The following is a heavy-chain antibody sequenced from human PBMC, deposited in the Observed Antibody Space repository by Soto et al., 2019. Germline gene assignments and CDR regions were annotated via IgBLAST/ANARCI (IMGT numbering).Heavy chain of an antibody. J-gene: IGHJ4*02. CDR2: ISNTGSTV. CDR1: GFPFSDYC. V-gene: IGHV3-11*01. Sequence: PGGSLRLSCAASGFPFSDYCINWIRQAPGKGLEWVSYISNTGSTVYYADSVKGRFTISRDNAKNSLFLQINSLRAEDTCVYYCASSVLVTARFDYWGQGTPVTVSS. D-gene: IGHD2-21*02. CDR3: ASSVLVTARFDY.